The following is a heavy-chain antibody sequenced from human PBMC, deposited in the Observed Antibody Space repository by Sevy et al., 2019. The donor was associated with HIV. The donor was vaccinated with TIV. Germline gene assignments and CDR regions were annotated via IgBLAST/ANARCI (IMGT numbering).Heavy chain of an antibody. Sequence: GGSLRLSCAVSGFTFSNYAMSWVRQAPGKGLEWVSAISGRDTGTFYAESVKGRFTISRDNAENSLYLQMNSVRAEDTAVYYCARDLFSGGNAVYGYWGQGTLVTVSS. D-gene: IGHD2-15*01. CDR2: ISGRDTGT. V-gene: IGHV3-23*01. CDR3: ARDLFSGGNAVYGY. CDR1: GFTFSNYA. J-gene: IGHJ4*02.